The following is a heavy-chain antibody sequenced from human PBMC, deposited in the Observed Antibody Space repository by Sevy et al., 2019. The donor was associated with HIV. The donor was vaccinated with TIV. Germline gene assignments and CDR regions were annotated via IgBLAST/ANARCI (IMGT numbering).Heavy chain of an antibody. D-gene: IGHD2-2*01. V-gene: IGHV3-30-3*01. CDR1: GFTFSSYA. CDR3: ARALIVVVPAALDY. Sequence: GGSLRLSCAASGFTFSSYATHWVRQAPGKGLEWVAVISYDGSNKYYADSVKGRFTISRDNSKNTLYLQMNSLRAEDTAVYYCARALIVVVPAALDYWGQGTLVTVSS. CDR2: ISYDGSNK. J-gene: IGHJ4*02.